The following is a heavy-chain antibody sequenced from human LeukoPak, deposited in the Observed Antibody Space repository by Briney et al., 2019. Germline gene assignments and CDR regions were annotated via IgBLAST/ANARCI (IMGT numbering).Heavy chain of an antibody. Sequence: SVKVSCKASGGTFSSYAISWVRQAPGQGLEWMGGVIPIFGTANYAQKFQGRVTITADESTSTAYMELSSLRSEDTAVYYCARAPYNWNTYYYYGMDVWGQGTTVTVSS. CDR2: VIPIFGTA. J-gene: IGHJ6*02. V-gene: IGHV1-69*13. D-gene: IGHD1-1*01. CDR3: ARAPYNWNTYYYYGMDV. CDR1: GGTFSSYA.